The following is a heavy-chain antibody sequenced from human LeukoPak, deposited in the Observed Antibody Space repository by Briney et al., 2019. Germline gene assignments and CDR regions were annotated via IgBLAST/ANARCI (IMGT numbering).Heavy chain of an antibody. CDR2: IKRDGSET. J-gene: IGHJ4*02. CDR1: GFTFSSYS. D-gene: IGHD3-9*01. Sequence: GGSLRLSCAASGFTFSSYSMNWVRQAPGKGLEWVANIKRDGSETHYVDSVKGRFTISRDNAKNSLYLQMKSLRAEDTAVYYCARDAGTFDWSGGYFDCWGQGTLVTVSS. V-gene: IGHV3-7*01. CDR3: ARDAGTFDWSGGYFDC.